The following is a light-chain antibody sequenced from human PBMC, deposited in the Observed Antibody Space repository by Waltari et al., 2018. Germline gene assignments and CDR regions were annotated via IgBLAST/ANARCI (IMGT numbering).Light chain of an antibody. V-gene: IGKV1-8*01. J-gene: IGKJ2*01. Sequence: AIRITQSPSSLSASTGDRVTITCRASQGISSYLDWYQQKPGKAPNLLIYAASTLQSGVPSRFSGSGSGTDFTLTISCLQSEDFATYYCQQYYSYLTFGQGTKLEIK. CDR1: QGISSY. CDR3: QQYYSYLT. CDR2: AAS.